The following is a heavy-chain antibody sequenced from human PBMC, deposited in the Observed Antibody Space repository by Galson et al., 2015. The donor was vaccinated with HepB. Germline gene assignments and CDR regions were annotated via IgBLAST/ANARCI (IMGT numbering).Heavy chain of an antibody. CDR2: ISDSGSAI. J-gene: IGHJ3*02. Sequence: SLRLSCADSGFTFSDQYMNWIRQAPGKGLEWLSYISDSGSAIYYADSVRGRFTISRDNAKNSLYLQMSSLRAEDTAVYYCARVVLDAFDIWGQGTMVTVSS. CDR3: ARVVLDAFDI. V-gene: IGHV3-11*01. CDR1: GFTFSDQY.